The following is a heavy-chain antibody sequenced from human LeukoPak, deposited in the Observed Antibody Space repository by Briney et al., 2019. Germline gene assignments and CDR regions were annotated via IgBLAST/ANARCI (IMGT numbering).Heavy chain of an antibody. CDR2: ISGSGGST. CDR1: GFTFSSYA. J-gene: IGHJ4*02. Sequence: PGGSLRLSCAASGFTFSSYAMSWVRQAPGKGLEWVSGISGSGGSTYYADSVKGWFTISRDDSKNTLYLQMNSLRAEDTAVYYCAKDPKNIVVVTAIEYYFDYWGQGTLVTVSS. D-gene: IGHD2-21*02. V-gene: IGHV3-23*01. CDR3: AKDPKNIVVVTAIEYYFDY.